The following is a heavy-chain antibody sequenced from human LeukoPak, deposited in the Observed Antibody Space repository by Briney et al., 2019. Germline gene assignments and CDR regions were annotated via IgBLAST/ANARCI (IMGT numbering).Heavy chain of an antibody. CDR2: IYPGDSDT. J-gene: IGHJ4*02. D-gene: IGHD6-13*01. Sequence: GESLKISCKGSGYSFTSYWIGWVRQMPGKGLEWMGIIYPGDSDTRYSPSFQGQVTISADKSISTAYLQWSSLKASDTAMYYCARRTRDRDSSSWYDGGCFDYWGQGTLVTVSS. CDR1: GYSFTSYW. V-gene: IGHV5-51*01. CDR3: ARRTRDRDSSSWYDGGCFDY.